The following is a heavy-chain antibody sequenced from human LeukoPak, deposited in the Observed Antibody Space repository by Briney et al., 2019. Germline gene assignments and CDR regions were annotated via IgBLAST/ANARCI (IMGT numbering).Heavy chain of an antibody. D-gene: IGHD2-2*01. CDR3: ARDHVPAAIPVSYFQH. CDR2: INPNSGGT. Sequence: ASVKVSCKASGYTFTGYYMHWVRQAPGQGLEWMGWINPNSGGTNYAQKFQGRVTMTRDTSISTAYMELSRLRSDDTAVYYCARDHVPAAIPVSYFQHWGQGTLVTVSS. V-gene: IGHV1-2*02. J-gene: IGHJ1*01. CDR1: GYTFTGYY.